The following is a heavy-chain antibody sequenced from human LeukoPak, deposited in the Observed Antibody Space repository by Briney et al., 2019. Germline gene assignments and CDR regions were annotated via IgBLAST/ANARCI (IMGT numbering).Heavy chain of an antibody. D-gene: IGHD2/OR15-2a*01. CDR1: GGSFSGYY. V-gene: IGHV4-34*01. J-gene: IGHJ4*02. CDR3: ARGLSAFVY. Sequence: SETLSLTCAVYGGSFSGYYWSWIRQPPGKGLEWIGEINHSGSTNYNPSLKSRVTISVDTSKKQFSLKLSSVTAADTAVYYCARGLSAFVYWGQGTLVTVSS. CDR2: INHSGST.